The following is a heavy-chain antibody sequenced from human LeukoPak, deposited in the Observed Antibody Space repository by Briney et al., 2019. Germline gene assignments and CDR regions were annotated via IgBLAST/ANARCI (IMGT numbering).Heavy chain of an antibody. CDR2: IYHNGRT. V-gene: IGHV4-59*01. J-gene: IGHJ4*02. Sequence: PSETLSLTCTVSGAPFSNDYWSWIRQSPGKGLEWVGYIYHNGRTNYNPSLKSRITMSIDTSQNQFSLKVISVTAADTAVYYCARASEGIGYFDTWGRGSLVTVSS. CDR1: GAPFSNDY. CDR3: ARASEGIGYFDT. D-gene: IGHD6-13*01.